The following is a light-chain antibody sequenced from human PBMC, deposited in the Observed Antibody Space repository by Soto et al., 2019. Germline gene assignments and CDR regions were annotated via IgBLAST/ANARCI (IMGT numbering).Light chain of an antibody. CDR2: AAS. J-gene: IGKJ5*01. CDR3: QHLDSYPIT. Sequence: DIQLTQSPSFLSASVGDRVTITCRASQGISNCVLWYQQKPGKAPKLLIYAASTLQSGVASRFSGSGSGTEFTLTISSLQPEDFAIYYCQHLDSYPITFGQGTRLEIK. V-gene: IGKV1-9*01. CDR1: QGISNC.